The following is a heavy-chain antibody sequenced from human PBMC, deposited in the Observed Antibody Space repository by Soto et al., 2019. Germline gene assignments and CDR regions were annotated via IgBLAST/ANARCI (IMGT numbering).Heavy chain of an antibody. CDR1: GGSISSSNC. CDR3: ARVSGSYYYGMDV. V-gene: IGHV4-4*02. CDR2: IYHSGST. J-gene: IGHJ6*02. Sequence: QVPLQESGPGLVKPSGTLSLTCAVSGGSISSSNCWSWVRQPPGKGLEWIGEIYHSGSTNFNQSLKGRVTISVDKSTNQFSLKLNSVTAADTAVYYCARVSGSYYYGMDVWGQGTTVTVS.